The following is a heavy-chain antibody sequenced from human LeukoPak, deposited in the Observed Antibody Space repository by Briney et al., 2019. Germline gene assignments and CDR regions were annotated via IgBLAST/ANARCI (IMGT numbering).Heavy chain of an antibody. D-gene: IGHD3-10*01. CDR2: IYDSGAA. J-gene: IGHJ4*02. CDR3: ARGGVAAKYYFDF. V-gene: IGHV4-59*11. Sequence: TSETLSLTCTVSGGSISPLYWGWIRQPPGKGLEFIGYIYDSGAANYNPSLKSRVSLSVDTSENQFSLKLSSVTAADTAVYYCARGGVAAKYYFDFWGQGTLVTVSS. CDR1: GGSISPLY.